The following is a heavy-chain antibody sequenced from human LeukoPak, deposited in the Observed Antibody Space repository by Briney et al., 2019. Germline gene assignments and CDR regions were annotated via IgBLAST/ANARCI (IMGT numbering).Heavy chain of an antibody. D-gene: IGHD3-10*01. J-gene: IGHJ4*02. CDR3: ARGRGYYGSGSPESY. CDR1: GYTFTSYG. CDR2: ISAYNGNT. Sequence: ASVKVSCTASGYTFTSYGISWVRQAPGQGLEWMGWISAYNGNTNYAQKLQGRVTMTTDTSTSTAYMELRSLRSDDTAVYYCARGRGYYGSGSPESYWGQGTLVTVSS. V-gene: IGHV1-18*01.